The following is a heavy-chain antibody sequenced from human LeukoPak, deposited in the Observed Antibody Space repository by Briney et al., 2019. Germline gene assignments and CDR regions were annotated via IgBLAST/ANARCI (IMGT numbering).Heavy chain of an antibody. CDR2: VYYSGST. Sequence: SETLSLTCTVPGGSISSSSYYWGWIRQPPGKGLEWIGSVYYSGSTYYNPSLKSRVTISVDTSKNQFSLKLSSVTAADTAVYYCARLITMVRGEFDYWGQGTLVTVSS. V-gene: IGHV4-39*01. J-gene: IGHJ4*02. CDR1: GGSISSSSYY. CDR3: ARLITMVRGEFDY. D-gene: IGHD3-10*01.